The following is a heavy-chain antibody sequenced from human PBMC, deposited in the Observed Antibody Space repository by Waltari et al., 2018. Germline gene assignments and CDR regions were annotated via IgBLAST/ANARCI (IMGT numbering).Heavy chain of an antibody. CDR3: ARGETAVLDY. V-gene: IGHV3-53*01. D-gene: IGHD6-6*01. CDR2: IYSGGRT. CDR1: GFNINYNY. J-gene: IGHJ4*01. Sequence: EVQLVESGGGLIQPGGSLRLSCAASGFNINYNYMTWVRQAPGKGLEWVSGIYSGGRTDYPISMKGRVTISRDTYKNLVFLEMKRLRAEDTAVYYCARGETAVLDYWGHGTLVTVSS.